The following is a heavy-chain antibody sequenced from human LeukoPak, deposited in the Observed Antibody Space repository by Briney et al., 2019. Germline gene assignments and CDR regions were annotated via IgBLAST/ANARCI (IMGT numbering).Heavy chain of an antibody. Sequence: GGALRLSCAASGFTFKNSWMSWVRQAPGKGLEWVANINQDGSEKYYVDSVTGRLTISRDEAQASVYLQMNRLRAEDTAFYYCARNKGWEMHAELDSWGQGTLVTVSS. J-gene: IGHJ4*02. CDR2: INQDGSEK. D-gene: IGHD1-26*01. CDR1: GFTFKNSW. CDR3: ARNKGWEMHAELDS. V-gene: IGHV3-7*01.